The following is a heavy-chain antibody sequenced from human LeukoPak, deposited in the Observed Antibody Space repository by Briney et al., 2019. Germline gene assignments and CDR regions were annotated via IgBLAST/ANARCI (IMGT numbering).Heavy chain of an antibody. CDR1: GFTFGNSA. CDR2: ITGSGGGT. V-gene: IGHV3-23*01. Sequence: QSGGSLRLSCAASGFTFGNSAMTWVRQAPGKGLEYVSSITGSGGGTFYADSVKGRFTISRDNSKNTLSLQMNSLRAEDTAVYYCAKDRQWLAGANLENWGQGTLVTVSS. J-gene: IGHJ4*02. D-gene: IGHD6-19*01. CDR3: AKDRQWLAGANLEN.